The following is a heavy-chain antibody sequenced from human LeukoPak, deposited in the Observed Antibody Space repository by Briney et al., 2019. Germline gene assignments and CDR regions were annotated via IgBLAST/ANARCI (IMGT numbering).Heavy chain of an antibody. CDR1: GYTFTSYA. J-gene: IGHJ6*02. D-gene: IGHD3-10*01. CDR3: ARAHYGSGDRYYYYGMDV. CDR2: INTNTGNP. V-gene: IGHV7-4-1*02. Sequence: ASVKVSCKASGYTFTSYAMNWVRQAPGQGLEWMGWINTNTGNPTYAQGFTGRFVFSLDTSVSTAYLQISSLKAEDTAAYYCARAHYGSGDRYYYYGMDVWGQGTTVTVSS.